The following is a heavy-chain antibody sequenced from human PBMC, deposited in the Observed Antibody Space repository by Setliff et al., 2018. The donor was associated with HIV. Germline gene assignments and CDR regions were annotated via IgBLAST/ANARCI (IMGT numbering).Heavy chain of an antibody. CDR3: ARGGASSKYLDP. J-gene: IGHJ5*02. Sequence: PSETLSLTCTVSGYSISSPYYWSWIRQPPGKGLEWIAWISDSGTTNYNPSLKSRVTLSVDASKNQFSLSLTSVTGADTAVYYCARGGASSKYLDPWGQGTLVTVSS. CDR1: GYSISSPYY. V-gene: IGHV4-38-2*02. CDR2: ISDSGTT. D-gene: IGHD2-15*01.